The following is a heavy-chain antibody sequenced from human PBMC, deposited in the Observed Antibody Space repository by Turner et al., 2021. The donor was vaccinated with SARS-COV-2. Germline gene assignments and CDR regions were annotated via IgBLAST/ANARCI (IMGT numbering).Heavy chain of an antibody. J-gene: IGHJ4*02. Sequence: EVQLVESGGGLVQPGGSLRLSCAASGFTFSSYSMNWVRQAPGKGLEWVSSISSRISYIYYADSVKGRFTISRDNAKNSLYLQMNSLRAEDTAVYYCARDYYDFWSGKSFKHASFDYWGQGTLVTVSS. CDR2: ISSRISYI. D-gene: IGHD3-3*01. V-gene: IGHV3-21*01. CDR3: ARDYYDFWSGKSFKHASFDY. CDR1: GFTFSSYS.